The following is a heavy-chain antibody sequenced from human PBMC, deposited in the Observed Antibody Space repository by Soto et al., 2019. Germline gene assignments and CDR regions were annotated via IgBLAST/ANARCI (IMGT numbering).Heavy chain of an antibody. V-gene: IGHV4-34*01. CDR2: INHSGST. Sequence: SETLSLTCAVYGGSFSGYYWSWIRQPPGKGLEWIGEINHSGSTNYNLSLKSRVTISVDTSKNQFSLKLSSVTAADTAVYYCARVPGEEMVRGVIPWGYYYYYMDVWGKGTTVTVSS. D-gene: IGHD3-10*01. CDR3: ARVPGEEMVRGVIPWGYYYYYMDV. J-gene: IGHJ6*03. CDR1: GGSFSGYY.